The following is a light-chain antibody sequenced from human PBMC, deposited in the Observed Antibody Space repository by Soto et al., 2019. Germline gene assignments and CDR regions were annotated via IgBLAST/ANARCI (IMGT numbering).Light chain of an antibody. CDR3: QQYNDWPRT. V-gene: IGKV3-15*01. J-gene: IGKJ1*01. CDR2: GAF. CDR1: QSVSSN. Sequence: EIFMTQSPVTLSVSPGERATLSCSASQSVSSNLAWYQQKPGQAPSLLIYGAFTRATGIPARFSGTGSGTEFTLTISSLWSEDCALYYCQQYNDWPRTFGQGTKVDSK.